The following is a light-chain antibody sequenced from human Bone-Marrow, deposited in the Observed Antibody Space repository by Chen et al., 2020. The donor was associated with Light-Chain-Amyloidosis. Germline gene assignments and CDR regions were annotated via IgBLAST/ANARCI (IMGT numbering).Light chain of an antibody. CDR1: QCILYSSNTKKY. CDR2: WAS. Sequence: DIEMTQSPDSLALSLGESATINCKSSQCILYSSNTKKYLAWYQQKPGQPPKLLLYWASTRASGVPERFSGSGSGTDFTLTISSLQAEDVAVYFCQQFYTVPITFGGGTKVDLK. V-gene: IGKV4-1*01. CDR3: QQFYTVPIT. J-gene: IGKJ4*01.